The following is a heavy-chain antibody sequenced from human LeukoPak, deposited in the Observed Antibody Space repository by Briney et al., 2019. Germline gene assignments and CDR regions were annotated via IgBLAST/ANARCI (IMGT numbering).Heavy chain of an antibody. CDR1: GGSISSYY. CDR3: ATSKDPYDFWSGYGYGGDYGMDV. CDR2: IYYSGST. D-gene: IGHD3-3*01. J-gene: IGHJ6*02. V-gene: IGHV4-59*01. Sequence: SETLSLTCTVSGGSISSYYWSWIRQPPGKGLEWIGDIYYSGSTNYNPSLKSRVTISVHTSKNQFSLKLSSVTAADTAVYYCATSKDPYDFWSGYGYGGDYGMDVWGQGTTVTVSS.